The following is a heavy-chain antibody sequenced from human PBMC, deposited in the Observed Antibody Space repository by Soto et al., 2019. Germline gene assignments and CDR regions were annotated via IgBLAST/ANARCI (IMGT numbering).Heavy chain of an antibody. J-gene: IGHJ4*02. Sequence: PGGSLRLSCSASGFTFSTYWMSWVRQAPGKGLEWVANIKQDGSEKYYVDSVRGRFTISRDSAKNSLYLQMNSLRAEDTAVYYCVRDHLGHCESDSCNWSEYLGYWGQGTVVTVSS. V-gene: IGHV3-7*04. D-gene: IGHD2-15*01. CDR1: GFTFSTYW. CDR3: VRDHLGHCESDSCNWSEYLGY. CDR2: IKQDGSEK.